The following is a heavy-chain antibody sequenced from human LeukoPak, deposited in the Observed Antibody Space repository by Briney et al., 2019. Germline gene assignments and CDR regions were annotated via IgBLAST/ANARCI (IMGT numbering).Heavy chain of an antibody. CDR2: ITAGNGNT. V-gene: IGHV1-18*01. CDR3: ARDLARGYSYGYYAFDI. CDR1: GYSFTSYG. D-gene: IGHD5-18*01. Sequence: ASVKVSCKASGYSFTSYGIGWVRQAPRQGLEWMGWITAGNGNTNFAQKVQGRVTMTTDTSTSTAYMELRSLGSDDTAVYFCARDLARGYSYGYYAFDIWGQGTMVTVSS. J-gene: IGHJ3*02.